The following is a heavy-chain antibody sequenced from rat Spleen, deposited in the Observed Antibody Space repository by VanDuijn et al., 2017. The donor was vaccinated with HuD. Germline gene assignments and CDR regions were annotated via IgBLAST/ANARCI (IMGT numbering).Heavy chain of an antibody. V-gene: IGHV3-3*01. Sequence: EVQLQESGPGLVKPSQSLSLTCSVTGYSITSSYRWNWIRKFPGNKLEWMGYINSAGTTNYNLSLKSRISLTRDTSKNQFFLKVKSVTTEDTANYYCARRRYDGTYYLYWGQGVMVTVSS. J-gene: IGHJ2*01. CDR1: GYSITSSYR. D-gene: IGHD1-12*02. CDR3: ARRRYDGTYYLY. CDR2: INSAGTT.